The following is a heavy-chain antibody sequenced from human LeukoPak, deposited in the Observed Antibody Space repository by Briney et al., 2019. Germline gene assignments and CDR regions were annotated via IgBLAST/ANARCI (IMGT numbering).Heavy chain of an antibody. CDR2: ISSTGGTT. J-gene: IGHJ4*02. V-gene: IGHV3-11*04. Sequence: PGGSLRLSCAASGFTVSSNYMSWVRQAPGKGLEWVSSISSTGGTTYYADSVKGRFTISRDNAKNSLYLQMNSLRAEDTAVYYCARAGYDFWSGYPPGKVDYWGQGTLVTVSS. CDR1: GFTVSSNY. D-gene: IGHD3-3*01. CDR3: ARAGYDFWSGYPPGKVDY.